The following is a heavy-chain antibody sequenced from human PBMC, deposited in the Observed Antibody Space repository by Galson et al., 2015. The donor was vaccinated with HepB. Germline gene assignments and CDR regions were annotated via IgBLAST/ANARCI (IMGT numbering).Heavy chain of an antibody. CDR1: GYTFTSYG. CDR3: ARDLFHYYYGMDV. CDR2: ISAYNGNT. Sequence: SVKVSCKASGYTFTSYGISWVRQAPGQGLEWMGWISAYNGNTNYAQKLQGRVTMTTDTSTSTAYMELRSLRSDDTAVYYRARDLFHYYYGMDVWGQGTTVTVSS. V-gene: IGHV1-18*01. J-gene: IGHJ6*02.